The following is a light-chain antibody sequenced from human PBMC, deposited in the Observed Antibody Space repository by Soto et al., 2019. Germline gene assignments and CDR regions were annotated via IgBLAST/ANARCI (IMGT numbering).Light chain of an antibody. CDR1: RSNSETHS. J-gene: IGLJ7*01. CDR3: GAWDTSLSAGV. CDR2: EDS. Sequence: QSVLTQPPSVSAAPGQKVTISCSGTRSNSETHSVSWYQRLPGSAPKLLIYEDSVRPSGIPDRFSGSKSGTSATLGITGLQPGDEADYYCGAWDTSLSAGVFGGGTQLTVL. V-gene: IGLV1-51*02.